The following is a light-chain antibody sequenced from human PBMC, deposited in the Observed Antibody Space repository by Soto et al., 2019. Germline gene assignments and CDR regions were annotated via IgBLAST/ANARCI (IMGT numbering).Light chain of an antibody. V-gene: IGKV3-15*01. CDR1: QSIGSN. CDR3: QQYDNWPRT. J-gene: IGKJ1*01. CDR2: GAS. Sequence: VTTQSPSALSVYPGESVTLSCRASQSIGSNLAWFQQKRGQTPRLLIYGASARATGVPDRFSGSGSGTEFTLTISSLQSEDCAVYYCQQYDNWPRTFGQGTKVDIK.